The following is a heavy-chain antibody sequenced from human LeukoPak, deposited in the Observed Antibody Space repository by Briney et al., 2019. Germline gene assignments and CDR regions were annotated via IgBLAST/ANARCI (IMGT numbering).Heavy chain of an antibody. V-gene: IGHV1-18*01. Sequence: ASVKVSCKASGGTFSSYAISWVRQAPGQGLEWMGWISAYNGNTNYAQKLQGRVTMTTDTSTSTAYMELRSLRSDDTAVYYCARDPGSYCSGGSCYSGALAVWGQGTTVTVSS. CDR3: ARDPGSYCSGGSCYSGALAV. J-gene: IGHJ6*02. D-gene: IGHD2-15*01. CDR1: GGTFSSYA. CDR2: ISAYNGNT.